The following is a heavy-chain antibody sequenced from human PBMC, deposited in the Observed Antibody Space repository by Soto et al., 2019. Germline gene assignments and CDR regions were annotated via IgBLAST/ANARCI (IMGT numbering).Heavy chain of an antibody. D-gene: IGHD2-21*02. J-gene: IGHJ6*02. V-gene: IGHV4-30-4*08. CDR1: GCSTIREDYY. CDR2: FYYSGDT. Sequence: EPLSLTDTSSGCSTIREDYYWSWIRQTPGKSLEWIGYFYYSGDTSYNPSLKSRVTISIDTSKSQFSMKLSSVTAADTAFYYCAREGALLFGGNSDYYSTIGVWGPVTTVIVSS. CDR3: AREGALLFGGNSDYYSTIGV.